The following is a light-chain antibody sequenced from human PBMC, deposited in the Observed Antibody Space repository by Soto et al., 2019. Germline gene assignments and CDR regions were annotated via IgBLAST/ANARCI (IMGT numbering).Light chain of an antibody. J-gene: IGLJ2*01. CDR1: SSDVGSYNL. V-gene: IGLV2-23*03. CDR2: EGS. Sequence: QSALTQPASVSGSPGRSITISCTGTSSDVGSYNLVSWYQQHPGKAPKLMIYEGSKRPSGVSNRFSGSKSGNTASLTISGLQAEDEDDYFCCSYAGSSTFVVFGGGTKLTVL. CDR3: CSYAGSSTFVV.